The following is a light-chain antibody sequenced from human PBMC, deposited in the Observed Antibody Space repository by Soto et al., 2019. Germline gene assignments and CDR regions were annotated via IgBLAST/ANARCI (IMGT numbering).Light chain of an antibody. V-gene: IGKV3-20*01. CDR3: QQFGSSPFA. CDR2: GAS. Sequence: KVLTQSPGTLSLTTGERATLSCRASQSVSSSFLAWYQQKPGQAPRLLIYGASSRATGIPDRFSGRGSGTDFSLTISRLEPEDFAVYYCQQFGSSPFAFGPVTKVDV. J-gene: IGKJ3*01. CDR1: QSVSSSF.